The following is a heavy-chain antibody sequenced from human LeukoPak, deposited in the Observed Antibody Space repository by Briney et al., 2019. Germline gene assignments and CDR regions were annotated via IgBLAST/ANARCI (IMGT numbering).Heavy chain of an antibody. CDR1: GFTVSSNY. J-gene: IGHJ3*02. Sequence: GASLRLSCAASGFTVSSNYMSWVRQAPGKGLEWVSVIYSGGSTYYADSVKGRFTISRDNSKNTLYLQMNSLRAEDTAVYYCAREGYCSSTSCYTLGDAFDIWGQGTMVTVS. CDR3: AREGYCSSTSCYTLGDAFDI. V-gene: IGHV3-53*01. CDR2: IYSGGST. D-gene: IGHD2-2*02.